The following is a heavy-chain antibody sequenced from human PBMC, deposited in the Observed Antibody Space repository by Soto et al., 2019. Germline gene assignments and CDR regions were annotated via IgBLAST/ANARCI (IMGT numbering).Heavy chain of an antibody. J-gene: IGHJ4*02. D-gene: IGHD3-3*01. V-gene: IGHV3-21*06. CDR2: ISSSSIYI. CDR1: GFTFSSFS. CDR3: TRMKDYEFWGGPSDY. Sequence: GGSLRLSCAASGFTFSSFSINWVRQAPWKGLEWVSSISSSSIYIFYADSVKGRFTISRDNAQNSLYLHMNSLRAEDTAVYYWTRMKDYEFWGGPSDYWGQGTLVTVSS.